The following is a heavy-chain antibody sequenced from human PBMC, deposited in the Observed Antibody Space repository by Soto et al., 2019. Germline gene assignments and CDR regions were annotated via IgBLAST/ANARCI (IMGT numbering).Heavy chain of an antibody. CDR1: GGSVSSGGYS. D-gene: IGHD1-1*01. CDR2: IYHSGST. V-gene: IGHV4-30-2*01. J-gene: IGHJ4*02. CDR3: ASLKVKVRELDY. Sequence: QLQLQESGSGLVKPSQTLSLTCAVSGGSVSSGGYSWSWIRQPPGKGLEWIGYIYHSGSTYYNPSPXSXXTLSVDSSKNQLSLNLSSVTAAGTAIYSWASLKVKVRELDYWGQGTLVTVS.